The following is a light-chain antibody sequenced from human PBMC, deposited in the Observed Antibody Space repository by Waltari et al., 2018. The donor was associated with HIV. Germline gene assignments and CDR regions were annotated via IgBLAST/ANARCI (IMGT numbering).Light chain of an antibody. Sequence: DVQMTQSPSSLSASVGDRVAITCRASQGIGTDLAWYQQKPGKVPKLLIYAASTLQSVIPSRFSGGGSGTDFILTITNLQTEDFSFYYCQRYDRAPYTFGPGTRLELK. J-gene: IGKJ2*01. V-gene: IGKV1-27*01. CDR3: QRYDRAPYT. CDR1: QGIGTD. CDR2: AAS.